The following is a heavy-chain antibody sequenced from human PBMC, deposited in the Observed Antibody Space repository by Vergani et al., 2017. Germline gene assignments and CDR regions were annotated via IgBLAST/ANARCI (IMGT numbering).Heavy chain of an antibody. Sequence: QVQLQQWGAGLLKPSETLSLTCAVYGGSFSGYYWSWIRQPPGKGLEWIGAINHSGSTNYNPSLKSRVTISVDTSKNQFSLKLSSVTAADTAVYYCARGGLVGATMEPFDYWGQGTLVTVSS. CDR2: INHSGST. CDR3: ARGGLVGATMEPFDY. V-gene: IGHV4-34*01. D-gene: IGHD1-26*01. J-gene: IGHJ4*02. CDR1: GGSFSGYY.